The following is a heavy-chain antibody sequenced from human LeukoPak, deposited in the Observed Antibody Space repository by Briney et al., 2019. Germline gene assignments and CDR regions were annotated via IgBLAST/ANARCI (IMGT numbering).Heavy chain of an antibody. J-gene: IGHJ4*02. CDR1: GFTFSNYY. D-gene: IGHD3-22*01. CDR2: ISGSGSST. Sequence: VGSLGLSCAASGFTFSNYYMSWIRQAPGKGLEWVSYISGSGSSTNYADSVKGRFTTSRDNAKNSLYLQMSSLRVEDTAVYYCARDQGENYDSSGYYPYWGQGTLVTVSS. CDR3: ARDQGENYDSSGYYPY. V-gene: IGHV3-11*06.